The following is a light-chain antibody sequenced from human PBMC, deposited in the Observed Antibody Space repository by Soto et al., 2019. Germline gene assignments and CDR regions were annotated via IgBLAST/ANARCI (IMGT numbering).Light chain of an antibody. CDR1: QGISSY. Sequence: AIRMTQSPSSLSASTGDRVTITCRASQGISSYLAWYQQKPGKAPKLLIYAASTLQSGVPSSFSGSGSGTDFTLTISCLQSEDFATYYCQQYYSYSFTFGPGTKVDIK. CDR3: QQYYSYSFT. V-gene: IGKV1-8*01. J-gene: IGKJ3*01. CDR2: AAS.